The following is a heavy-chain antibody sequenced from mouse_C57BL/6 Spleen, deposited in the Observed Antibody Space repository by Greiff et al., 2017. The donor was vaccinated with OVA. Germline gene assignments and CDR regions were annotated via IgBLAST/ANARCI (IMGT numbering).Heavy chain of an antibody. J-gene: IGHJ3*01. V-gene: IGHV1-66*01. CDR2: IYPGSGNT. CDR1: GYSFTSYY. Sequence: QVHVKQSGPELVKPGASVKISCKASGYSFTSYYIHWVKQRPGQGLEWIGWIYPGSGNTKYNEKFKGKATLTADTSSSTAYMQLSSLTSEDSAVYYCARRDDYDFAYWGQGTLVTVSA. CDR3: ARRDDYDFAY. D-gene: IGHD2-4*01.